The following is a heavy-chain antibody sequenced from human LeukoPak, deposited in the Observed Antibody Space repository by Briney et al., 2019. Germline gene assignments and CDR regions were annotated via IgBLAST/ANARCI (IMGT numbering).Heavy chain of an antibody. V-gene: IGHV1-18*01. CDR1: GYTFTSYG. D-gene: IGHD2-2*01. CDR3: ARVGGYCSSTSCYVVGVNWFDP. CDR2: ISAFSGDT. Sequence: EASVKVSCKASGYTFTSYGISWVRQDPGQGLEWMGWISAFSGDTNYAQKFQGRATVTTDTSTSTAYMELRSLSSDGPAVYYCARVGGYCSSTSCYVVGVNWFDPWGEGTLVTVSS. J-gene: IGHJ5*02.